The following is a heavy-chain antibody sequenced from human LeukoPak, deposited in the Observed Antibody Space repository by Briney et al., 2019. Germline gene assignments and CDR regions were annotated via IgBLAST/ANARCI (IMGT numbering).Heavy chain of an antibody. J-gene: IGHJ4*02. CDR1: GYTFTGYY. D-gene: IGHD3-22*01. CDR2: INPNSGGT. CDR3: ARVEAYYDSSGYFSNDY. V-gene: IGHV1-2*06. Sequence: ASVKVSCKASGYTFTGYYMHWVRQAPGQGLEWMGRINPNSGGTNYAQKLQGRVTMTRDTSISTAYMELSRLRSDDTAVYYCARVEAYYDSSGYFSNDYWGQGTLVTVSS.